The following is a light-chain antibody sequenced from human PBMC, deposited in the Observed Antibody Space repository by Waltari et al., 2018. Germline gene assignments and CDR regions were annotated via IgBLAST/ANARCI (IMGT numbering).Light chain of an antibody. CDR3: SSYTSSSTLV. CDR1: SSDVGGHNY. CDR2: DVS. V-gene: IGLV2-14*03. Sequence: QSALTQPASVSGSPGQSITISCTGNSSDVGGHNYVPWYQQHPGHAPKLMIYDVSNRPSGVSNRFSGSKSGNTASLTISGLQAEDEADYYCSSYTSSSTLVFGSGTKVTVL. J-gene: IGLJ6*01.